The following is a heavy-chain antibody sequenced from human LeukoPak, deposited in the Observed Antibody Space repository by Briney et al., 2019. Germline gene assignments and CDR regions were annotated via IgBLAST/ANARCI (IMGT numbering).Heavy chain of an antibody. V-gene: IGHV1-2*02. CDR1: GFTFTDPY. Sequence: GASVKVSCKSSGFTFTDPYIHWVRQGPGQGLGWMGYIGPHSTFTSSPQEFQGRVTMTRDASMSTAYMELTRLTSDDTAVYYCVREGEGPLSKDFDYWGQGTLVTVSS. J-gene: IGHJ4*02. CDR2: IGPHSTFT. CDR3: VREGEGPLSKDFDY. D-gene: IGHD2/OR15-2a*01.